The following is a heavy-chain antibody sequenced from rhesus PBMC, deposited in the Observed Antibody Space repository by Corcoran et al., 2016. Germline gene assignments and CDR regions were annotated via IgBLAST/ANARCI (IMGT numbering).Heavy chain of an antibody. J-gene: IGHJ5-2*02. V-gene: IGHV3S25*01. Sequence: PGQPLESVSAINGGGGSTYYADSVKGRFTISRDNSKNTLSLPMNSLRAEDTAVYCCAKGRGRTSYDSLDVWGRGVLVTVSS. D-gene: IGHD4-29*01. CDR2: INGGGGST. CDR3: AKGRGRTSYDSLDV.